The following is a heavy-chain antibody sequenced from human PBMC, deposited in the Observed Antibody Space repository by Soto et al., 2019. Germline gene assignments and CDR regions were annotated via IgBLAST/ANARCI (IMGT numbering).Heavy chain of an antibody. V-gene: IGHV4-59*08. CDR1: GGSISSYY. J-gene: IGHJ4*02. Sequence: QVQLQESGPGLVKPSETLALTCTVSGGSISSYYWSWIRQPPGKGLEWIGYSYYSGSTNYNPSLKSRVTISVDTSKNQFSLKLSSVTAADTAVYYCARYVNSSGYYGTINFDYWGQGTLVTVSS. CDR2: SYYSGST. CDR3: ARYVNSSGYYGTINFDY. D-gene: IGHD3-22*01.